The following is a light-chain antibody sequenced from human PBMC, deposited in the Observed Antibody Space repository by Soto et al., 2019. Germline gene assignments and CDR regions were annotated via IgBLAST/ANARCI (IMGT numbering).Light chain of an antibody. CDR1: SSDVGGYNY. CDR3: SLYTSSTTLYV. V-gene: IGLV2-14*03. Sequence: QSVLTQPASVSGSPGQSITISCTGTSSDVGGYNYVSWYQQLPGKAPKLIIYDVSNRPSGVSNRFSASKSANAASLTISGLQAEDEADYYCSLYTSSTTLYVFGSGTKVTVL. J-gene: IGLJ1*01. CDR2: DVS.